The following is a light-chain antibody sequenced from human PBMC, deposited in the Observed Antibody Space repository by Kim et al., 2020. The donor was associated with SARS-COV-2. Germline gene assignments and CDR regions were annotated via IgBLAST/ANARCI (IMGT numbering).Light chain of an antibody. CDR1: MSVSSN. V-gene: IGKV3-11*01. CDR2: DES. J-gene: IGKJ4*01. Sequence: LSQGERATLTRRGSMSVSSNLAWYQPSPGQAPRLHIYDESIRATGIPARFSSSGSGTDFTLTVSSLEAEDFAVYYCQQGSNWPLTFGGGTKVDI. CDR3: QQGSNWPLT.